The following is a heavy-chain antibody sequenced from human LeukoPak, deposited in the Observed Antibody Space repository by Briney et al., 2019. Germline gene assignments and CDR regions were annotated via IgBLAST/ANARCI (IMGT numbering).Heavy chain of an antibody. CDR3: AKRTMSAFDS. V-gene: IGHV3-23*01. CDR1: GFTFRTYA. J-gene: IGHJ4*02. CDR2: ISGSGNGT. Sequence: GGSLRLSCTASGFTFRTYAMNWVRQAPGKGLEWLSGISGSGNGTYYADSVKGRFIISRDNSKNMVYLQMNSLTVEDTATYYCAKRTMSAFDSWDQGTLLIVSS.